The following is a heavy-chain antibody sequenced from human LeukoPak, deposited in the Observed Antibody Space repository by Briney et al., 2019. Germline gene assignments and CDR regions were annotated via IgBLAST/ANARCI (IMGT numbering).Heavy chain of an antibody. CDR3: ARTTIAAPGAWFDP. CDR1: GGSISSSSYY. D-gene: IGHD6-13*01. CDR2: IYYSGST. J-gene: IGHJ5*02. Sequence: PSETLSLTCTVSGGSISSSSYYWGWIRQPPGKGLEWIGSIYYSGSTYYNPSLKSRVTISVDTSKNQFSLKLSSVTAADTAVYYCARTTIAAPGAWFDPWGQGTLVTVSS. V-gene: IGHV4-39*01.